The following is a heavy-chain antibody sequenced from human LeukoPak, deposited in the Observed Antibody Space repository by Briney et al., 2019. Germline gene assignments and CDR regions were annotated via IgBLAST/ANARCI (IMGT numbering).Heavy chain of an antibody. D-gene: IGHD4-23*01. Sequence: PGGSLRLSCAASGFTFSSYGMHWVRQAPGKGLEWVAVISYDGSNKYYADSVKGRFTISRDNAKNSLYLQMNSLRAEDTAVYYCARDDYGGYIPNFDYWGQGTLVTVSS. CDR1: GFTFSSYG. CDR2: ISYDGSNK. J-gene: IGHJ4*02. CDR3: ARDDYGGYIPNFDY. V-gene: IGHV3-30*03.